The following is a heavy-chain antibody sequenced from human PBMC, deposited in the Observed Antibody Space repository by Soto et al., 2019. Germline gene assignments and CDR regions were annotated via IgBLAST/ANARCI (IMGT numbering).Heavy chain of an antibody. J-gene: IGHJ4*02. Sequence: LRLSCAASGFTFSSYAMHWVRQAPGKGLEYVSAISSNGGSTYYADSVKGRFTISRDNSKNTLYLQMGSLRAEDMAVYYCARDSGSSYFDYWGQGTPVTVSS. CDR1: GFTFSSYA. V-gene: IGHV3-64*02. CDR2: ISSNGGST. D-gene: IGHD3-22*01. CDR3: ARDSGSSYFDY.